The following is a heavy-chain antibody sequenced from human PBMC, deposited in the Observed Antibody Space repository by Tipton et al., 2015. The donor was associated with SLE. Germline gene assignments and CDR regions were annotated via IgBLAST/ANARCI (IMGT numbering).Heavy chain of an antibody. CDR3: ARHFGLVGSTAFYFFGLDV. CDR2: INHSGST. CDR1: GESFSDYY. D-gene: IGHD1-26*01. J-gene: IGHJ6*02. V-gene: IGHV4-34*01. Sequence: TLSLTCSLYGESFSDYYWTWVRQPPGKGLEWIGQINHSGSTNYSPSLSSRVTISIDTSKNQFYLRLTSLTAADTAVYYCARHFGLVGSTAFYFFGLDVWGRGTTVTVSS.